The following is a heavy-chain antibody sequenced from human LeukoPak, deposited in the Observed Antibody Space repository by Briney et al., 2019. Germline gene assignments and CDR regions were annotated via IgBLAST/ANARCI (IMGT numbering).Heavy chain of an antibody. CDR3: ARAYGSGSYHNWFDP. J-gene: IGHJ5*02. CDR1: GYSFTNYW. V-gene: IGHV5-51*01. Sequence: GESLKISCKGSGYSFTNYWIGWVRQMPGKGLEWMGIIYPGDSDTRYSPSFQGQVTISADKSISTAYLQWSSLKASDTAMYYCARAYGSGSYHNWFDPWGQGTLVTVSS. D-gene: IGHD3-10*01. CDR2: IYPGDSDT.